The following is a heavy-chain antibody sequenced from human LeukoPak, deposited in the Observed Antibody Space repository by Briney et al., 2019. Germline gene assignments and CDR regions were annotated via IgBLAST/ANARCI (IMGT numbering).Heavy chain of an antibody. D-gene: IGHD6-13*01. CDR2: INPNSGGT. Sequence: GASVKVSCKASGYTFTGYYMHWVRQAPGQGPEWMGWINPNSGGTNYAQKFQGRVTMTRDTSISTAYMELSRLRSDDTAVYYCARGNIAAAGTPGFDYWGQGTLVTVSS. CDR1: GYTFTGYY. V-gene: IGHV1-2*02. J-gene: IGHJ4*02. CDR3: ARGNIAAAGTPGFDY.